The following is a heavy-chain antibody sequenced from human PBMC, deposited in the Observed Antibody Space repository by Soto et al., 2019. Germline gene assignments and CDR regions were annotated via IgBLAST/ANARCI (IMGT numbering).Heavy chain of an antibody. CDR2: ISAYNGNT. V-gene: IGHV1-18*04. J-gene: IGHJ6*02. CDR1: GYTFTSYG. Sequence: APVKVSCKASGYTFTSYGISWVRQAPGQGLEWMGWISAYNGNTNYAQKLQGRVTMTTDTSTSTAYMELRSLRSDDTAVYYCARAYDILTIRHYYYYGMDVWGQGTTVTVSS. CDR3: ARAYDILTIRHYYYYGMDV. D-gene: IGHD3-9*01.